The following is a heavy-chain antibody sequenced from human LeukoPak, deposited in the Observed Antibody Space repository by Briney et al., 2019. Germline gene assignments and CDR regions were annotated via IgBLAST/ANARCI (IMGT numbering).Heavy chain of an antibody. CDR3: TSQAGYSSAWEI. CDR2: LRSKANNYAT. CDR1: GFTVSDAW. Sequence: GGSLRLSCVASGFTVSDAWMSWVRQAPGKGLEWVGRLRSKANNYATGYSTSVIGRFTISRDDSKNTRYLEMNNLKIEDTGVYFCTSQAGYSSAWEIWGQGTLVTVSS. J-gene: IGHJ1*01. D-gene: IGHD6-25*01. V-gene: IGHV3-73*01.